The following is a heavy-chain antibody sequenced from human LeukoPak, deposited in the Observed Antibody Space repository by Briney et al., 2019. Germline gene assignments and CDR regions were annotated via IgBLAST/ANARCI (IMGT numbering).Heavy chain of an antibody. J-gene: IGHJ2*01. Sequence: ASVKVSCKASSYTFINYGISWVRQAPGQGLEWMGWISAHNGNTNYAQKVQGRVTMTADISTSTAYMELRSLRSDDTAVYYCARLDTDMVYWYSDLWGRGTLVTVSS. V-gene: IGHV1-18*01. CDR1: SYTFINYG. D-gene: IGHD5-18*01. CDR2: ISAHNGNT. CDR3: ARLDTDMVYWYSDL.